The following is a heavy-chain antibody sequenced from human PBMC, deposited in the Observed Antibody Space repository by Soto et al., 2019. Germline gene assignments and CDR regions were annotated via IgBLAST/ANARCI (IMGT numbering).Heavy chain of an antibody. D-gene: IGHD3-22*01. J-gene: IGHJ6*02. CDR2: IYYSGST. CDR3: ARGYYDSSGYYRYYYGMDV. CDR1: GGSVSSGSYY. Sequence: SLTCTVSGGSVSSGSYYWSWIRQPPGKGLEWIGYIYYSGSTNYNPSLKSRVTISVDTSKNQFSLKLSSVTAADTAVYYCARGYYDSSGYYRYYYGMDVWGQGTTVTVSS. V-gene: IGHV4-61*01.